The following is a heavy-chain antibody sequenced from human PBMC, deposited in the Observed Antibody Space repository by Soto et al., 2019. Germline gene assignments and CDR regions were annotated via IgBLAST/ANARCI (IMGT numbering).Heavy chain of an antibody. Sequence: QVQLVQSGAEVKKPGSSVKVSCKASGGTFSNNAISWVRQAPGQGREWMRGIIPAFNRANYAQKFQGRVTIIADESTSTAYLDLSSLRSEDTAVYDCARDTREIRRVRGVIPYDVYHMDVWGQGTTVTVSS. D-gene: IGHD3-10*01. V-gene: IGHV1-69*01. J-gene: IGHJ6*02. CDR3: ARDTREIRRVRGVIPYDVYHMDV. CDR1: GGTFSNNA. CDR2: IIPAFNRA.